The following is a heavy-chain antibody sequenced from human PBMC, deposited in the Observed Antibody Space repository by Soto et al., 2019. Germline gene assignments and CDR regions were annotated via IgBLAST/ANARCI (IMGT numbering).Heavy chain of an antibody. CDR1: GYTFTGYA. CDR2: INAGNGNT. CDR3: ARAVAVAADFDY. D-gene: IGHD6-19*01. J-gene: IGHJ4*02. Sequence: ASVKVSCKASGYTFTGYAMHWVRQAPGQRLEWMGWINAGNGNTKYLQKFQGRVTITRDTSASTAYMELSSLRSEDTAVYYCARAVAVAADFDYCGQGTLVTVPQ. V-gene: IGHV1-3*01.